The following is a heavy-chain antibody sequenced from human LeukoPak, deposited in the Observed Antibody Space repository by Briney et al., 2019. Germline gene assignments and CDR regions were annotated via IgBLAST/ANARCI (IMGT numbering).Heavy chain of an antibody. CDR2: ISAYNGNT. V-gene: IGHV1-18*01. CDR1: GYTFTSYG. J-gene: IGHJ4*02. CDR3: ARRVVGVTFGQTTYYFDY. Sequence: ASVKVSCKASGYTFTSYGISWVRQAPGQGLEWMGWISAYNGNTNYAQKLQGRVTMTTDTSTSTAYMELRSLTSDDTAVYYCARRVVGVTFGQTTYYFDYWGQGTLVTVSS. D-gene: IGHD1-14*01.